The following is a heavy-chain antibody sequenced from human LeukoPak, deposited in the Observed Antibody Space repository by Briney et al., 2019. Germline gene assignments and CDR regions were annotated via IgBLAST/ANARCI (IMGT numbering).Heavy chain of an antibody. J-gene: IGHJ3*02. CDR3: ASILRYFDWLSVDAFDI. D-gene: IGHD3-9*01. CDR1: GFTFSSYS. V-gene: IGHV3-48*04. Sequence: GGSLRLSCAASGFTFSSYSMNWVRQAPGKGLEWVSYISSSSSTIYYADSVKGRFTISRDNAKNSLYLQMNSLRAEDTAVYYCASILRYFDWLSVDAFDIWGQGTMVTVSS. CDR2: ISSSSSTI.